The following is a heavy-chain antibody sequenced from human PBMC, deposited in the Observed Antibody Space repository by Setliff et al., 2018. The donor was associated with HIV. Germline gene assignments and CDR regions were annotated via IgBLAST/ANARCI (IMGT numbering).Heavy chain of an antibody. D-gene: IGHD3-10*01. J-gene: IGHJ4*02. Sequence: PSETLSLTCTVSGGSITSDSYYWDWIRQAPGKGLEWVSHINSDGSSTRYADSVKGRFTISRDNAKNTLYLQMNSLRAEDTAVYYCTRDRYGSGNDGSFDLWGLGTLVTVSS. CDR3: TRDRYGSGNDGSFDL. V-gene: IGHV3-74*01. CDR1: GGSITSDS. CDR2: INSDGSST.